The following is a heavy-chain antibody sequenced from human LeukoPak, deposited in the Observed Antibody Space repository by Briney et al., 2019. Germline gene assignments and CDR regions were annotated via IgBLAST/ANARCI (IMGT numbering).Heavy chain of an antibody. CDR3: AKGHSSSWYNFDY. D-gene: IGHD6-13*01. CDR2: ISGFGEST. J-gene: IGHJ4*02. V-gene: IGHV3-23*01. Sequence: GGSLRLSCAASRFTFSNYAMSWVRQAPGKGLEWVSAISGFGESTHYADSVKGRFTISRDNSRNTVFVQMTSPRDDDTAIYYCAKGHSSSWYNFDYWGQGILVTVSS. CDR1: RFTFSNYA.